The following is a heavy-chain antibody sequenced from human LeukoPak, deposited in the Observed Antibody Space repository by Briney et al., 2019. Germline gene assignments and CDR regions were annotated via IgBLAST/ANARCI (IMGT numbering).Heavy chain of an antibody. CDR2: MNPNSGNT. V-gene: IGHV1-8*01. CDR3: ARVDCSSTSCYSPLYY. CDR1: GYTFTSYD. J-gene: IGHJ4*02. D-gene: IGHD2-2*02. Sequence: ASVKVSCKASGYTFTSYDINWVRQATGQGFEWMGWMNPNSGNTGYAQKFQGRVTMTRNTSISTAYMELSSLRSEDTAVYYCARVDCSSTSCYSPLYYWGQGTLVTVSS.